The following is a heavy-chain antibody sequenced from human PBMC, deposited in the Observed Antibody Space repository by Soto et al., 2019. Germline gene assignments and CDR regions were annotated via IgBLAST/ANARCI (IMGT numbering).Heavy chain of an antibody. J-gene: IGHJ4*02. V-gene: IGHV3-33*01. CDR1: GFTFSSYG. Sequence: GGSLRLSCAASGFTFSSYGMHWVRQAPGKGLEWVAVIWYDGSNKYYADSVKGRFTISRDNSKNTLYLQMNSLGAEDTAVYYCARVGYDSSGDDYWGQGTLVTVSS. CDR3: ARVGYDSSGDDY. CDR2: IWYDGSNK. D-gene: IGHD3-22*01.